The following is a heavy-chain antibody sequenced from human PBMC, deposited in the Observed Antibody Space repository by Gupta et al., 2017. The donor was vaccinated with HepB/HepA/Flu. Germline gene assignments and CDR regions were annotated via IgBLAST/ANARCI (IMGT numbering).Heavy chain of an antibody. Sequence: GKGLEWLGYIHYNGKTTYNPSLESRLTISLDTPKKQISLNLTSVTAADTAIYYCARGNSFYYSMDVWGNGTTVTVSS. CDR3: ARGNSFYYSMDV. J-gene: IGHJ6*03. CDR2: IHYNGKT. V-gene: IGHV4-61*10.